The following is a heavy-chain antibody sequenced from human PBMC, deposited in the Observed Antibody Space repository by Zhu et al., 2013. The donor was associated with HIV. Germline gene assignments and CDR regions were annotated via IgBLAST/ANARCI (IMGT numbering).Heavy chain of an antibody. J-gene: IGHJ4*02. D-gene: IGHD2-2*02. V-gene: IGHV1-2*02. Sequence: QVQLVQSGAELRSLGLSEGLLQGFWIHLHRPLYTLGAGRPPGQGLEWMGWINPNTGATKYVQKFQGRVTMTRDTSISTAYMELNRLTYDDTAVFYCATDDVPDAIRAFDYWGQGTVVTVSS. CDR1: IHLHRPL. CDR3: ATDDVPDAIRAFDY. CDR2: INPNTGAT.